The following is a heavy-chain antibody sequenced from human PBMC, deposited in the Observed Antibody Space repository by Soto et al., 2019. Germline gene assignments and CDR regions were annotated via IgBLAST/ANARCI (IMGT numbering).Heavy chain of an antibody. V-gene: IGHV3-23*01. CDR3: AKDRSITMTTDAFDI. CDR2: ISGSGGST. Sequence: EVQLLESGGGLVQPGGSLRLSCAASGFTFSSYAMSWVRQAPGKGLEWVSAISGSGGSTYYADSVKGRFTISRDNSKKALYLQMNILRAEDTGVYYCAKDRSITMTTDAFDIWGQGTMVTVSS. D-gene: IGHD3-22*01. CDR1: GFTFSSYA. J-gene: IGHJ3*02.